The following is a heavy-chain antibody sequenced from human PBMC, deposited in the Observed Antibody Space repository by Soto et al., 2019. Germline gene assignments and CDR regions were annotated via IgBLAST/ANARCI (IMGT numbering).Heavy chain of an antibody. J-gene: IGHJ3*02. CDR1: GFTFSSYS. D-gene: IGHD6-13*01. V-gene: IGHV3-21*01. CDR2: ISSSSSYI. Sequence: GGSLRLSCAASGFTFSSYSMNWVRQAPGKGLEWVSSISSSSSYIYYADSVKGRFTISRDNAKNSLYLQMNSLRAEDTAVYYCARDRLNRGSRGLRDAFDIWGQGTMVTVSS. CDR3: ARDRLNRGSRGLRDAFDI.